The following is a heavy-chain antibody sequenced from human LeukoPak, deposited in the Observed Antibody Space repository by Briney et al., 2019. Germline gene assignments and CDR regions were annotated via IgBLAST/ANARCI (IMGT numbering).Heavy chain of an antibody. Sequence: ASVKVSCKASGYTFTGYYMHWARQAPGQGLEWMGWINPNSGGTNYAQKFQGRVTMTRDTSISTAYMELSRLRSDDTAVYYCARDDYSGSSTPDYWGQGTLVTVSS. CDR2: INPNSGGT. V-gene: IGHV1-2*02. CDR3: ARDDYSGSSTPDY. J-gene: IGHJ4*02. CDR1: GYTFTGYY. D-gene: IGHD1-26*01.